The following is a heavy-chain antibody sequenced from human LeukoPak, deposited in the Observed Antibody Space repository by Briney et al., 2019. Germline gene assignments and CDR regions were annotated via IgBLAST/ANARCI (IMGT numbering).Heavy chain of an antibody. CDR3: ARGGNYYDTEYYFDY. V-gene: IGHV4-34*01. CDR2: INHSGTT. D-gene: IGHD3-22*01. CDR1: GGSFSGYN. Sequence: SETLSLTCAVYGGSFSGYNWSWIRQPPGKGLEWIGEINHSGTTNSNPSLKSRVTISVDTSKNQFSLKLSSLTAADTAVYYCARGGNYYDTEYYFDYWGQGTLVTASS. J-gene: IGHJ4*02.